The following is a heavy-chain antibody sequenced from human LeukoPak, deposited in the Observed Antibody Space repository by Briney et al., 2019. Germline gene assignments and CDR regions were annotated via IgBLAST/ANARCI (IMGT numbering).Heavy chain of an antibody. Sequence: SETLSLTCAVYGGSFSGYYWSWIRQPPGKGLEWIGEINHSGSTNYNPSLKSRVTISVHTSKNQFSLKLSSVTAADTAVYYCARSEIVVVPAAITADNWFDPWGQGTLVTVSS. CDR3: ARSEIVVVPAAITADNWFDP. D-gene: IGHD2-2*01. J-gene: IGHJ5*02. CDR2: INHSGST. CDR1: GGSFSGYY. V-gene: IGHV4-34*01.